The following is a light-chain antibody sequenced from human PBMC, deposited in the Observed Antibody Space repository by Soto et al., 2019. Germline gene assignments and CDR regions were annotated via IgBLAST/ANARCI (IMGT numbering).Light chain of an antibody. Sequence: EIVLTQSPGTLSLSPGERATLSCRASQSISGSYLAWYQQKPGQAPRLLIYGASSRATGFPDRFSGSGSGTDFTLTITSLDPEDFAAYSCQQYGSSPRTFGQGTKVDI. J-gene: IGKJ1*01. CDR3: QQYGSSPRT. CDR1: QSISGSY. CDR2: GAS. V-gene: IGKV3-20*01.